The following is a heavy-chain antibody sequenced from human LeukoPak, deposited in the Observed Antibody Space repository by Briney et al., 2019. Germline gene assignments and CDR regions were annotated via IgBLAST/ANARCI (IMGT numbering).Heavy chain of an antibody. CDR1: GGTFSSYA. J-gene: IGHJ4*02. CDR3: ARAFPNYYDRGGYFDY. CDR2: IIPIFGTA. D-gene: IGHD3-10*02. Sequence: ASVKVSCKASGGTFSSYAISWVRQAPGQGLEWMGGIIPIFGTANYAQKFQGRVTITADESTSTAYMELSSLRSEDTAVYYCARAFPNYYDRGGYFDYWGQGTLVTVSS. V-gene: IGHV1-69*13.